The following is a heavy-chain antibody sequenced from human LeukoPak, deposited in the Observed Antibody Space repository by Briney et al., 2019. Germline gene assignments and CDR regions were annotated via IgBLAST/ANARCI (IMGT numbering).Heavy chain of an antibody. CDR3: ARGDVGDSYDKDGYYYYMDV. Sequence: ASVKVSCKASGGTFTNYAINWVRQAPGQGLEGMGGIIPLFGSANYAEKFQGRVTITTDDSTTTAYMVVSSIRSDDTAVYYCARGDVGDSYDKDGYYYYMDVWGRGTTVSVS. J-gene: IGHJ6*03. D-gene: IGHD5-24*01. CDR1: GGTFTNYA. CDR2: IIPLFGSA. V-gene: IGHV1-69*05.